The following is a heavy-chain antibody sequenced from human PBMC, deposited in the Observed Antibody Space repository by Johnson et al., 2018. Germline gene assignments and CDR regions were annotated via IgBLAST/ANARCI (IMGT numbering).Heavy chain of an antibody. J-gene: IGHJ3*02. CDR3: VRDQYYAVEI. CDR1: GFTFNTYS. V-gene: IGHV3-48*02. D-gene: IGHD3-10*01. CDR2: ITPGSGAI. Sequence: VQLVQSGGGLVQPWGSLRLSCAASGFTFNTYSMNCVRQAPGKGLEWVSYITPGSGAIFYADSVKGRFTISRDNAKDSLYLQMNSLGDEDTAVYYCVRDQYYAVEIGGQGTMVTVSS.